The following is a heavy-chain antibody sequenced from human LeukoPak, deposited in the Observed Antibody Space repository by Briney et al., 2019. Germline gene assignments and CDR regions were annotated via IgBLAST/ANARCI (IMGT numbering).Heavy chain of an antibody. Sequence: SETLSLTCTVSGGSISSGGHYWSWIRQHPGTGLEWIGYIYYSGSTYYNPSLKSRVTISVDTSKNQFSLKLSSVTAGDTAVYYCAREVLTDYYGMDVWGQGTTVTVSS. CDR1: GGSISSGGHY. V-gene: IGHV4-31*03. CDR2: IYYSGST. CDR3: AREVLTDYYGMDV. J-gene: IGHJ6*02. D-gene: IGHD1-1*01.